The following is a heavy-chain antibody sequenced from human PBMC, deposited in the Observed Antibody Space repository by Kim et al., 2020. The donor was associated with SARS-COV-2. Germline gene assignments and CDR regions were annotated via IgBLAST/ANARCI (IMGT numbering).Heavy chain of an antibody. J-gene: IGHJ4*02. CDR3: LKGGWGWIWDH. Sequence: GGSLRLSCTTSGFTFTGHAMSWVRQAPGKGLEWVSSIDGSDGTTYYVDSVKGRFAISRDNSKNTLYLQMSALRADDTADYYCLKGGWGWIWDHWGEGTLV. CDR2: IDGSDGTT. CDR1: GFTFTGHA. D-gene: IGHD2-2*03. V-gene: IGHV3-23*01.